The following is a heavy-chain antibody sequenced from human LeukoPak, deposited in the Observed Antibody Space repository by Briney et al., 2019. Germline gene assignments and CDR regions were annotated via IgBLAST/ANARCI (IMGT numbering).Heavy chain of an antibody. CDR2: INPNSGGT. J-gene: IGHJ4*02. CDR3: ARIGRAVAGMDY. Sequence: ASVTVSFKASGYTFTVYYMHWVRQAPGQGLEWMGWINPNSGGTNYAQKFQGRVTMTRDTSISTAYMELSRLRSDDTAVYYCARIGRAVAGMDYWGQGTLVTVSS. V-gene: IGHV1-2*02. CDR1: GYTFTVYY. D-gene: IGHD6-19*01.